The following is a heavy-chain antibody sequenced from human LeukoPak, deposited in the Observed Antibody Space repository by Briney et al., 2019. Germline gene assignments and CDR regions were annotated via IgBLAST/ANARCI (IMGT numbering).Heavy chain of an antibody. CDR1: GYTFTGYD. J-gene: IGHJ4*02. V-gene: IGHV1-8*01. D-gene: IGHD1-26*01. CDR2: MNPDTGDT. Sequence: ASVRVSCKASGYTFTGYDINWVRQATGQGLQWMGWMNPDTGDTGYAQKFQDRVTMTRNTSIDTAYMELSGLRSEDTAIYYCTRGSLSGSSRDYWGQGTLVTVSS. CDR3: TRGSLSGSSRDY.